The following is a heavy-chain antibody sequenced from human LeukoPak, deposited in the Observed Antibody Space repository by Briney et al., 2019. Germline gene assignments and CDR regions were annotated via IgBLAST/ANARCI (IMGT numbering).Heavy chain of an antibody. CDR2: ISYDGSNK. Sequence: GALRLSCAGSGFTFSSYGLHWVRQAPGKGPEWVAVISYDGSNKYYADSVKGRFTISRDNSKNTLYLQMNSLRAEDTAVYYCAKGSTFTAASSSDFDYWGQGTLVTVSS. CDR1: GFTFSSYG. CDR3: AKGSTFTAASSSDFDY. J-gene: IGHJ4*02. V-gene: IGHV3-30*18. D-gene: IGHD6-19*01.